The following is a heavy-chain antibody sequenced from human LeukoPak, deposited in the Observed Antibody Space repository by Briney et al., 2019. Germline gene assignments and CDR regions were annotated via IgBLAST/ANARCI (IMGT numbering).Heavy chain of an antibody. CDR3: ARRAGSYSHPYDY. V-gene: IGHV3-53*01. J-gene: IGHJ4*02. D-gene: IGHD3-22*01. CDR1: GFTVSSNS. Sequence: RSGGSLRLSCTVSGFTVSSNSMSWVRQAPGKGLEWVSFIYSGSTHYSDSVKGRFTISRDNSKNTLYLQMNSLRAEDMAVYYCARRAGSYSHPYDYWGQGSLVTVSS. CDR2: IYSGST.